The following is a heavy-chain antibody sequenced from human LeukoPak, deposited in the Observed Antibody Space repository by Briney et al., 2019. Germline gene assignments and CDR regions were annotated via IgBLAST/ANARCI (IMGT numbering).Heavy chain of an antibody. CDR3: AFLPPGH. CDR2: IKSDGTSI. CDR1: GFTFSDYW. Sequence: PGGSLRLSCAASGFTFSDYWMDWVRQAPGKGLVWVSRIKSDGTSIMYADSVRGRFTISRDKAKNTLYLQMNSLGADDTAVYYCAFLPPGHWGQGPLVTVSS. V-gene: IGHV3-74*03. D-gene: IGHD2/OR15-2a*01. J-gene: IGHJ1*01.